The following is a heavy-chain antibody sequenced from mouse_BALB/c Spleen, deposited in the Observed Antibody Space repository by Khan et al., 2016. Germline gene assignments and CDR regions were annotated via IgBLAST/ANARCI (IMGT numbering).Heavy chain of an antibody. CDR3: ARGLEEYDGRSMDY. V-gene: IGHV3-2*02. J-gene: IGHJ4*01. CDR2: ISYSGST. Sequence: EVQLQESGPGLVKPSQSLSLTCTVTGYSITSDYAWNWIRQFPGNKLEWMGYISYSGSTSYNPSLKSRISITRDTSKNQFFLQLNSVTTEDTATDYCARGLEEYDGRSMDYWGQGTSVTVSS. CDR1: GYSITSDYA. D-gene: IGHD2-14*01.